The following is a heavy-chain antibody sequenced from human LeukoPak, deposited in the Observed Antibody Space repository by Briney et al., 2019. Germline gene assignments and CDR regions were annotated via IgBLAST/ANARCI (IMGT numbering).Heavy chain of an antibody. CDR1: GFAFSTSG. D-gene: IGHD2-21*01. Sequence: GGSLRLSCVASGFAFSTSGMSWFQQTPGRGPEWVSGTSETGGARYYADSARGRFTISKDNSKNTLFLQMDNLRAEDTALYYCAKAIARHRDLDAFDIWGQGTLLSVSS. V-gene: IGHV3-23*01. J-gene: IGHJ3*02. CDR3: AKAIARHRDLDAFDI. CDR2: TSETGGAR.